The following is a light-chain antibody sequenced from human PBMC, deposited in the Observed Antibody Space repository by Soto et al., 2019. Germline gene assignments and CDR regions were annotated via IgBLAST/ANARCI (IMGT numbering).Light chain of an antibody. J-gene: IGLJ1*01. CDR2: DVI. CDR1: ISDVGGYKY. Sequence: QSLLTQPASVSGSPGQSIAISFTGTISDVGGYKYVSWYQQHPGKAPKLLIYDVINRPSGVSDRFSGSKSGNTASLTISWLQSEDEADYYCSSYTSSSSYVFGTGTKVTVL. CDR3: SSYTSSSSYV. V-gene: IGLV2-14*01.